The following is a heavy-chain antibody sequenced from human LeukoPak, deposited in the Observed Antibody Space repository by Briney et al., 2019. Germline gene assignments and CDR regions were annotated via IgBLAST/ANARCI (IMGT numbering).Heavy chain of an antibody. Sequence: PGGSLRLSCAASGLTFSTYNMNWVRQAPGKGLEWVSSINSGSHFIYYVDSVKGRFTISRDNAKNLLYLQMNSLRAEDTAVYYCARSLPRNYYDSSGYYYSAYFDYWGPGTLVTVSS. CDR1: GLTFSTYN. CDR3: ARSLPRNYYDSSGYYYSAYFDY. D-gene: IGHD3-22*01. CDR2: INSGSHFI. J-gene: IGHJ4*02. V-gene: IGHV3-21*01.